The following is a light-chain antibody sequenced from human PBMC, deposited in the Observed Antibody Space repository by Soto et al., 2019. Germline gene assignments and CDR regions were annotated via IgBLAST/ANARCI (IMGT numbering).Light chain of an antibody. J-gene: IGLJ2*01. Sequence: QSALTQPASVSGSPGQSITISCTGTSSDVGLYNYVSWYQQHPGTVPKLMIYEVSNRPSGVSNRFSGSESGNTASLTISGLQAEDEANYYCSSYTTTSPVIFGGGTKLTVL. V-gene: IGLV2-14*01. CDR1: SSDVGLYNY. CDR2: EVS. CDR3: SSYTTTSPVI.